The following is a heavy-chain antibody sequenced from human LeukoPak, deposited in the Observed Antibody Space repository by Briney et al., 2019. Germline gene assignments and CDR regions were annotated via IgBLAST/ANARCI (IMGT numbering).Heavy chain of an antibody. Sequence: PTGGSLRLSCAASGFTFSNHWMHWVRQAPGKGLVWVSRISGDGSSTRYADSVKGRFTISRDNAKNTLFLQMNSLRAEDTAVYYCARDEGTYGMDVWGQGTTVTVSS. CDR2: ISGDGSST. CDR1: GFTFSNHW. CDR3: ARDEGTYGMDV. D-gene: IGHD1-1*01. J-gene: IGHJ6*02. V-gene: IGHV3-74*01.